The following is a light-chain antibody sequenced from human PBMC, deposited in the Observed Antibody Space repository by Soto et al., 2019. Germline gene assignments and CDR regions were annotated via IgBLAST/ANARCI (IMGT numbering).Light chain of an antibody. Sequence: DIVMTQSPDSLAVSLGERATINCKSSQSVLYSPNNKNYLAWYQQKAGQPPKLLIYWASARESGVPDRFSGSGSGADFTLTITSLQAEDVAVYYCQQYYTTPVTFGQGTKVEI. CDR1: QSVLYSPNNKNY. J-gene: IGKJ1*01. CDR3: QQYYTTPVT. V-gene: IGKV4-1*01. CDR2: WAS.